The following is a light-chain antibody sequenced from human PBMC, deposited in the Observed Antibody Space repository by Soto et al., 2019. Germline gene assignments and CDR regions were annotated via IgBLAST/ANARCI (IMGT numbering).Light chain of an antibody. CDR3: QQFNSYPRT. CDR1: QVIASA. J-gene: IGKJ1*01. V-gene: IGKV1-13*02. CDR2: VAS. Sequence: AIQLTQSPSSLSASVGDRVTITCRAGQVIASALAWYQQKPGKAPKLLIHVASTLESGVPSRFSGSGSGTDFTLTISSLQPEDSATYYCQQFNSYPRTFGQGTKVEIK.